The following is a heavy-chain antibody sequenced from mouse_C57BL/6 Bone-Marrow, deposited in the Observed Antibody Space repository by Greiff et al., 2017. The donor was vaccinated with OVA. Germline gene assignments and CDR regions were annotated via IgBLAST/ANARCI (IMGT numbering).Heavy chain of an antibody. CDR2: ISYSGST. CDR1: GYSITSDY. D-gene: IGHD1-1*01. Sequence: EVRLQESGPGLAKPSQPLSLTCSVTGYSITSDYWNWIRKFPGNKLEYMGYISYSGSTYYNPSLKSRISITRDTSKNQYYLQLNSVTTEDTATYYCARGIYYYGSSYVSYAMDYWGQGTSVTVSS. J-gene: IGHJ4*01. V-gene: IGHV3-8*01. CDR3: ARGIYYYGSSYVSYAMDY.